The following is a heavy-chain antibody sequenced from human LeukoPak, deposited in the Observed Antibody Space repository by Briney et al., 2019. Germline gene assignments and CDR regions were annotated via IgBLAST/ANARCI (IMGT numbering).Heavy chain of an antibody. V-gene: IGHV1-69*06. Sequence: SVKVSCKASGGTFSSYAISWVRQAPGQGLEWMGGIIPIFGTANYAQKFQGRVTITADKSTSTAYMELSSLRSEDTAVYYCARVPAATPNNWFDPWGQGTLVTVSS. D-gene: IGHD2-2*01. CDR3: ARVPAATPNNWFDP. CDR1: GGTFSSYA. J-gene: IGHJ5*02. CDR2: IIPIFGTA.